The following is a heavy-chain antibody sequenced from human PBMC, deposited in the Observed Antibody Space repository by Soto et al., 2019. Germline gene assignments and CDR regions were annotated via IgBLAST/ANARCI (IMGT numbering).Heavy chain of an antibody. V-gene: IGHV4-61*08. CDR3: ARDQAAFWSGSSPGVGSYYGMDV. D-gene: IGHD3-3*01. CDR2: IFYSGST. CDR1: GDSVSSGDYY. Sequence: QVQLQESGPGLVKPSETLSLTCTVSGDSVSSGDYYWSWIRQPPGKGLEWIGYIFYSGSTNYNPSLMSRVTISIDTYKNQFSLKLSSVTAADTAVYYCARDQAAFWSGSSPGVGSYYGMDVWGQGTTVTVSS. J-gene: IGHJ6*02.